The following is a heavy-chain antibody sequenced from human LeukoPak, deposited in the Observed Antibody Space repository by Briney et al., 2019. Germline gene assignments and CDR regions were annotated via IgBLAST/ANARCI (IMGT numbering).Heavy chain of an antibody. V-gene: IGHV3-66*01. D-gene: IGHD4/OR15-4a*01. J-gene: IGHJ4*02. CDR1: GFTVSSTY. CDR3: ARDLCDYGSY. Sequence: GGSLRLSCAASGFTVSSTYMSWVRQARGKGLEWVSVIYSGGTTYYADSVKGRLTISRDNSKNTLYLQMNSLRTEDTAVYYCARDLCDYGSYWGQGTLVTVSS. CDR2: IYSGGTT.